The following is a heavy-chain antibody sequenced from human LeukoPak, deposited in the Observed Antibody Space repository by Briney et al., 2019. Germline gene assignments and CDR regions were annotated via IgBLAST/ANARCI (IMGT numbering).Heavy chain of an antibody. CDR2: INYTGST. V-gene: IGHV4-34*01. J-gene: IGHJ5*02. CDR1: GGSFSGFY. D-gene: IGHD6-25*01. Sequence: SETLSLTCAVYGGSFSGFYWIWIRHVPGKGLEWIGEINYTGSTSYNPSLKSRVTISVDTSQNQFFLLLTSVTAADTAVYYCARVAGYLPTRWFDPWGQGTHVTVSS. CDR3: ARVAGYLPTRWFDP.